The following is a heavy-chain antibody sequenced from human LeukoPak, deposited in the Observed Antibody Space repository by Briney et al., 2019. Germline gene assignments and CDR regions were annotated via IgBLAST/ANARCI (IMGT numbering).Heavy chain of an antibody. Sequence: PGGSLRLSCAASGFTFSSYAMHWVRQAPGKGLEWVAVISYDGSNKYYADSVKGRFTISRDNSKNTLYLQMNSLRAEDTAVYYCARDLAEYSSGRYEIDYWGQGTLVTVSS. CDR2: ISYDGSNK. V-gene: IGHV3-30-3*01. D-gene: IGHD6-19*01. CDR3: ARDLAEYSSGRYEIDY. J-gene: IGHJ4*02. CDR1: GFTFSSYA.